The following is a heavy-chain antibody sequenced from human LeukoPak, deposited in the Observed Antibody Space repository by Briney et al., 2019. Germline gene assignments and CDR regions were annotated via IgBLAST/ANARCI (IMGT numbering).Heavy chain of an antibody. CDR3: ARSFWFGELSYFDY. Sequence: ASVKVSCKASGYTFTSYYMHWVRQAPGQGLEWMGWINPNSGGTNYAQKFQGRVTMTRDTSISTAYMELSRLRSDDTAVYYCARSFWFGELSYFDYWGQGTLVTVSS. D-gene: IGHD3-10*01. V-gene: IGHV1-2*02. J-gene: IGHJ4*02. CDR2: INPNSGGT. CDR1: GYTFTSYY.